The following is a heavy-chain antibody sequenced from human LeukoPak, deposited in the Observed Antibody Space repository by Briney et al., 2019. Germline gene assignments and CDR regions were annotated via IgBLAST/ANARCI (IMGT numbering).Heavy chain of an antibody. Sequence: GGSPGLSCAASGFTFSSYAMSWVRQAPGKGLEWVSAISGSGGSTYYADSVKGRFTISRDNSKNTLYLQMNSLRAEDTAVDYCAGYRGNSPFDYWGQGTLVTVSS. CDR2: ISGSGGST. V-gene: IGHV3-23*01. CDR1: GFTFSSYA. J-gene: IGHJ4*02. D-gene: IGHD5-18*01. CDR3: AGYRGNSPFDY.